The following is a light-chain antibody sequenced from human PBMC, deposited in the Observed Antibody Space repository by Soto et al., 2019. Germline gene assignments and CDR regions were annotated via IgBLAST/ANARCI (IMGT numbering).Light chain of an antibody. J-gene: IGKJ1*01. CDR1: QSVRGNY. V-gene: IGKV3-20*01. CDR3: QHYGFSLRT. Sequence: EIVLTQSPGTLSLSPGESATLSCRASQSVRGNYLAWYQQKPGQAPRLLISGASSRASGIPDRFSGSGSGTDFTLTISRLEPEDFAVYYCQHYGFSLRTFGQGSKVEI. CDR2: GAS.